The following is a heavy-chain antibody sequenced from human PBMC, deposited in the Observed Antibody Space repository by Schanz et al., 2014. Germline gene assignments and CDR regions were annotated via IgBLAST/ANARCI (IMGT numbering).Heavy chain of an antibody. D-gene: IGHD3-10*01. V-gene: IGHV3-33*01. CDR3: VSSGSYSSYAF. Sequence: QVQLVESGGGVVQPGRSLRLSCAASGFTFSSYGMHWVRQAPGKGLEWVAVIWYDGSNKYYADSVKGRFTISRDNSKNTLFLQMNSLRAEDTAVYHCVSSGSYSSYAFWGQGTLVNDSS. CDR2: IWYDGSNK. CDR1: GFTFSSYG. J-gene: IGHJ4*02.